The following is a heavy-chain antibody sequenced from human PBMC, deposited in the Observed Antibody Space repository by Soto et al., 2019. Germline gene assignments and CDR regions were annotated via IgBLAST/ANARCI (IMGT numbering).Heavy chain of an antibody. D-gene: IGHD3-3*01. J-gene: IGHJ6*02. CDR1: GFTFSSYG. V-gene: IGHV3-33*01. CDR2: IWYDGSNK. Sequence: GGSLRLSCAASGFTFSSYGMHWVRQAPGKGLEWVAVIWYDGSNKYYADSVKGRFTISRDNSKNTLYLQMNSLRAEDTAVYYCARDDYSGYYTVGRPYYYYYGMDVWGQGTTVTVS. CDR3: ARDDYSGYYTVGRPYYYYYGMDV.